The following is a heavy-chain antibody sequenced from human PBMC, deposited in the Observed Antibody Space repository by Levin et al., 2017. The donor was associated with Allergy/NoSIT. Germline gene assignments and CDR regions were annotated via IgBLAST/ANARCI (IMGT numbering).Heavy chain of an antibody. D-gene: IGHD3-22*01. CDR3: ARDRRGYDSSGYYREFYYYGMDV. CDR2: ISYDGSNK. J-gene: IGHJ6*02. CDR1: GFTFSSYA. Sequence: GGSLRLSCAASGFTFSSYAMHWVRQAPGKGLEWVAVISYDGSNKYYADSVKGRFTISRDNSKNTLYLQMNSLRAEDTAVYYCARDRRGYDSSGYYREFYYYGMDVWGQGTTVTVSS. V-gene: IGHV3-30*04.